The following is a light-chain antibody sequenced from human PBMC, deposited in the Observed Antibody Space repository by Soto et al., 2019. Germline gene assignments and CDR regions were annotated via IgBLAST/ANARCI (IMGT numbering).Light chain of an antibody. J-gene: IGKJ5*01. Sequence: EIVLTQSPGTLSLSPGDRATLSCRASQTGSNSYLAWYQHKSGQAPRLLIYGVYTRASGIPARFIGSGSGTDFTLPITSLEPEDFAVYYCQQRQYWPPITLGQVTRLEI. CDR3: QQRQYWPPIT. V-gene: IGKV3D-20*02. CDR2: GVY. CDR1: QTGSNSY.